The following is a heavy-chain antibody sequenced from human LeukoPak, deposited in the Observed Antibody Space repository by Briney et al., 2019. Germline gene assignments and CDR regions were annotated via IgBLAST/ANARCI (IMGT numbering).Heavy chain of an antibody. V-gene: IGHV3-66*03. CDR3: ARDRYSYGYSAFDI. J-gene: IGHJ3*02. D-gene: IGHD5-18*01. CDR2: IYSDNT. CDR1: GFTVSSNS. Sequence: PGGSLRLSCTVSGFTVSSNSMSWVRQAPGKGLEWVSFIYSDNTHYSDSVKGRFTISRDNSKNTLYLQMNSLRAEDTAVYYCARDRYSYGYSAFDIWGQGTMDTVCS.